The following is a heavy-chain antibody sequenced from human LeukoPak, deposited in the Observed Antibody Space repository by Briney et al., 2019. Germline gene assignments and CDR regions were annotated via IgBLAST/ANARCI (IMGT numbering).Heavy chain of an antibody. Sequence: PGGSLRLSCAASGFTFNGCAMNWVRQAPGKGLEWVSAISGSGGSTYYADSVKGRFTISRDNSKHPLYLPLNSLRAEDTAVYYCEKDREAPQSSSSSSAFDYWGQGTLVTVSS. J-gene: IGHJ4*02. CDR1: GFTFNGCA. CDR3: EKDREAPQSSSSSSAFDY. D-gene: IGHD6-6*01. V-gene: IGHV3-23*01. CDR2: ISGSGGST.